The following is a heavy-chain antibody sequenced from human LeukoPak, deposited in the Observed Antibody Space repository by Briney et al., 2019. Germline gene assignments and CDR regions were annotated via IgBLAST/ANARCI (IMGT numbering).Heavy chain of an antibody. D-gene: IGHD1-14*01. V-gene: IGHV5-51*01. J-gene: IGHJ4*02. CDR2: IYPGDSDT. CDR3: ARHDSAGGFDF. CDR1: GYTFINYW. Sequence: GESLKISCKVSGYTFINYWIGWVRQMPGKGLEWMGIIYPGDSDTRYSPSFQGQVTISADKSISTAYLQWSSLKASDTAMYFCARHDSAGGFDFWGQGTLVTASS.